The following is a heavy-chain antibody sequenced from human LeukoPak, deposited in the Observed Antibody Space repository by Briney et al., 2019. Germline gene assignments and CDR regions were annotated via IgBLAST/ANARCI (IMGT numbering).Heavy chain of an antibody. D-gene: IGHD4-11*01. CDR2: ISGSTGNR. CDR3: ARGTVGGNGYYYMDV. J-gene: IGHJ6*03. V-gene: IGHV1-18*01. Sequence: ASVKVSCKASGYTFTSYGINWVRQAPGQGLEWMGWISGSTGNRKYEQKIQGRVTLTTDTSTRTAYMELRSLRSDDTAVYYCARGTVGGNGYYYMDVRGKGTTVTVSS. CDR1: GYTFTSYG.